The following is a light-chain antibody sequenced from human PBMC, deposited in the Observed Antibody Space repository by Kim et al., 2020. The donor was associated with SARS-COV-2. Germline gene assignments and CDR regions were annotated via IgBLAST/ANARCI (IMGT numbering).Light chain of an antibody. CDR1: QGISNS. J-gene: IGKJ1*01. CDR3: QKYNSAPWT. V-gene: IGKV1-27*01. CDR2: GAS. Sequence: ASVGDRVTITCRASQGISNSLAWYRQKPGKVPMLLIYGASTLQSGVPSRFSGSGSGTDFTLTISSLQPEDAATYYCQKYNSAPWTFDQGTKVDIK.